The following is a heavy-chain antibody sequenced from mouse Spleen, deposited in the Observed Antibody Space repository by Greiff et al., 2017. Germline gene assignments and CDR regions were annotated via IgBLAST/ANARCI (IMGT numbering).Heavy chain of an antibody. CDR1: GFTFSSYA. J-gene: IGHJ2*01. D-gene: IGHD1-1*01. CDR2: ISSGGGNT. Sequence: EVKVVESGGGLVKRGGSLKLSCAASGFTFSSYAMSWVRQTPEKRLEWVATISSGGGNTYYPDSVKGRFTISRDNAKNTLYLQMSSLKSEDTAMYYCARHSHGSSYFDYWGQGTTLTVSS. V-gene: IGHV5-9*04. CDR3: ARHSHGSSYFDY.